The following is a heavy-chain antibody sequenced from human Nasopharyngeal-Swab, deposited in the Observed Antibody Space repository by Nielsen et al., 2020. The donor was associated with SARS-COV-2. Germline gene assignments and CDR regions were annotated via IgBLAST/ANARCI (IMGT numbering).Heavy chain of an antibody. CDR3: ARELMVYASFDY. J-gene: IGHJ4*02. Sequence: SETLSLTCTVSGYSISSGYYWGWIRQPPGKGLEWIGSIYYSGSTYYNPSLKSRVTISVDTSKNQFSLKLSSVTAADTAVYYCARELMVYASFDYWGQGTLVTVSS. CDR2: IYYSGST. CDR1: GYSISSGYY. V-gene: IGHV4-38-2*02. D-gene: IGHD2-8*01.